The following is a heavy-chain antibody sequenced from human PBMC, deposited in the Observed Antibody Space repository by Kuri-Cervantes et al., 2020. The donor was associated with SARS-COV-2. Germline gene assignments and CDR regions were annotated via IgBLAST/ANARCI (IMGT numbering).Heavy chain of an antibody. CDR2: NYYSGST. CDR1: GGSISSYY. V-gene: IGHV4-59*04. D-gene: IGHD3-9*01. CDR3: QTLSLRYFDWLLSRLDDY. Sequence: ESLKISCTVSGGSISSYYWSWIRQPPGKGLEWIGSNYYSGSTYYNPSLKSRVTISVDTSKNQSSLKLSSVTAADTAVYYCQTLSLRYFDWLLSRLDDYWGQGTLVTVSS. J-gene: IGHJ4*02.